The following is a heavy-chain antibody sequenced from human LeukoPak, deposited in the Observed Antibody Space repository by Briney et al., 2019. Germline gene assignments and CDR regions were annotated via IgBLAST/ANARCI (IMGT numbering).Heavy chain of an antibody. CDR2: ISGSGGST. CDR1: GFTFSSYG. J-gene: IGHJ4*02. D-gene: IGHD5-12*01. Sequence: QTGGSLRLSCAASGFTFSSYGMSWVRQAPGKGLEWVSAISGSGGSTYYADSVKGRFTISRDNAKNSLYLQMNSLRAEDTAVYYCARVEASGYDYGAFDYWGQGTLVTVSS. CDR3: ARVEASGYDYGAFDY. V-gene: IGHV3-23*01.